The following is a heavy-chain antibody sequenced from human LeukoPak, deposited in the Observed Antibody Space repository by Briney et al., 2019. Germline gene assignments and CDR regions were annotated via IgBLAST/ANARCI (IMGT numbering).Heavy chain of an antibody. Sequence: PGGSLRLSCAVSGFTVSRYYMSWVRQAPGKGLEWVSIIYSGDNTYYADSVKGRFTISRDNSKNTLYLQMNSLRVEDTAVYYCARDRGSGYDPGYLDYWGQGTLVTVSS. J-gene: IGHJ4*02. D-gene: IGHD5-12*01. CDR2: IYSGDNT. CDR1: GFTVSRYY. V-gene: IGHV3-66*01. CDR3: ARDRGSGYDPGYLDY.